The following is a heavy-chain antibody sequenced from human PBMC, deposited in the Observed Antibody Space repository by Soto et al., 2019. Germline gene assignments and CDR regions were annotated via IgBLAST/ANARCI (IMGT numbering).Heavy chain of an antibody. CDR1: GFTFSSNY. CDR3: AREAREHYYDSSGYYDY. V-gene: IGHV3-66*01. J-gene: IGHJ4*02. CDR2: IYSGGST. Sequence: GGSLRLSCAASGFTFSSNYMSWVRQAPGKGLEWVSVIYSGGSTYYADSVKGRFTISRDNSKNTLYLQMNSLRAEDTAVFYCAREAREHYYDSSGYYDYWGQGTLVTVSS. D-gene: IGHD3-22*01.